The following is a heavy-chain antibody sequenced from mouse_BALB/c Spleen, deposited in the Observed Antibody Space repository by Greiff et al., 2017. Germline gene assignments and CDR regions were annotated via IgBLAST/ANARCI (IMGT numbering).Heavy chain of an antibody. CDR2: ISYSGST. CDR3: ARHDYDYLYYFDY. D-gene: IGHD2-4*01. Sequence: EVQLQESGPGLVKPSQSLSLTCTVTGYSITSDYAWNWIRQFPGNKLEWMGYISYSGSTSYNPSLKSRISITRDTSKNQFFLQLNSVTTEDTATYYCARHDYDYLYYFDYWGQGTTLTVSS. V-gene: IGHV3-2*02. CDR1: GYSITSDYA. J-gene: IGHJ2*01.